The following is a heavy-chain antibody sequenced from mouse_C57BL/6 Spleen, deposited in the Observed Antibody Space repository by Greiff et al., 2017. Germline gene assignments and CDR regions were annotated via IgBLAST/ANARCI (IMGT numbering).Heavy chain of an antibody. CDR1: GFSFNTYA. J-gene: IGHJ4*01. D-gene: IGHD1-1*02. V-gene: IGHV10-1*01. Sequence: EVKLVESGGGLVQPKGSLKLSCAASGFSFNTYAMNWVRQAPGKGLEWVARIRSKSNNYATYYADSVKDRFTISRDDSESMLYLQMNNLKTEDTAMYYCVRPYGPYAMDYWGQGTSVTVSS. CDR2: IRSKSNNYAT. CDR3: VRPYGPYAMDY.